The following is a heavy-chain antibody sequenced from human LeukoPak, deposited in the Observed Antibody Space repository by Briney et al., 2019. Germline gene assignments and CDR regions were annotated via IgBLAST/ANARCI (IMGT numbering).Heavy chain of an antibody. V-gene: IGHV1-24*01. J-gene: IGHJ4*02. D-gene: IGHD6-19*01. CDR2: FDPEGGET. Sequence: ASVKVSCKVSGYTLTELSMHWVRQAPGKGLEWMGGFDPEGGETIYAQKFQGRVTMTEDTSTGTAYMELSSLRSEDTAVYYCATTAIAVADFDYWGQGTLVTVSS. CDR1: GYTLTELS. CDR3: ATTAIAVADFDY.